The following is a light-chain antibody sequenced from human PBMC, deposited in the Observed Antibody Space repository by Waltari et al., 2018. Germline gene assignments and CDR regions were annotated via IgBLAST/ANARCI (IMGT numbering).Light chain of an antibody. J-gene: IGKJ1*01. Sequence: DIVMTQSPDSLAVSLGGRATINCKSSQSVLHSSNNKNYLAWYQQKPGQPPKLLIYWASTRESGVPDRFSGSGSGTDFTLTISSLQAEDVAVYYCQQYYSTCQFGQGTKVEIK. V-gene: IGKV4-1*01. CDR3: QQYYSTCQ. CDR2: WAS. CDR1: QSVLHSSNNKNY.